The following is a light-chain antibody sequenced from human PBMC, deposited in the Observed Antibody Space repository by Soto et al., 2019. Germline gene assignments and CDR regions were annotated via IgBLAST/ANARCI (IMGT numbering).Light chain of an antibody. CDR3: QQYETFSPWT. J-gene: IGKJ1*01. CDR1: QRIDTW. Sequence: DIQMTQSPSILSASVGDRVTITCRASQRIDTWLAWYQQKPGTAPKLLIYKATTLQSGVPSRFSGSGSGTEFTLATSSLEPDDFATYYCQQYETFSPWTFGQGTKVDIK. CDR2: KAT. V-gene: IGKV1-5*03.